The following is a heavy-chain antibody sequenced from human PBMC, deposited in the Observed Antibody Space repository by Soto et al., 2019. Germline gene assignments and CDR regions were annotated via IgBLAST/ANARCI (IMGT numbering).Heavy chain of an antibody. CDR3: VKGEQWLVRGGYFDY. D-gene: IGHD6-19*01. CDR2: ISYDGSNA. V-gene: IGHV3-30*18. J-gene: IGHJ4*02. CDR1: GFTFSDYG. Sequence: QVQLVESGGGVVQPGRSLRLSCAASGFTFSDYGMHWVRQAPGKGLEWVAVISYDGSNAYYADSVKGRFTISRDNSMNTLYLQMSSLRTEDTAVYYCVKGEQWLVRGGYFDYWGQGTLVTVTS.